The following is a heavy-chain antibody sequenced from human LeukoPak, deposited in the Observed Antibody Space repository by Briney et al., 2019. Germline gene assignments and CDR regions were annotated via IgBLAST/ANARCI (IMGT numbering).Heavy chain of an antibody. CDR1: GFSFSSFW. CDR2: MNIDGSEK. Sequence: GGFLRLSCAASGFSFSSFWMGWVRQTPGKRPEWVANMNIDGSEKYYADSVKGRFSISRDNARNSVYLQMNSLRVEDTAVYYCARDPVEWELLLDYWGQGTLVTVSS. CDR3: ARDPVEWELLLDY. J-gene: IGHJ4*02. D-gene: IGHD1-26*01. V-gene: IGHV3-7*01.